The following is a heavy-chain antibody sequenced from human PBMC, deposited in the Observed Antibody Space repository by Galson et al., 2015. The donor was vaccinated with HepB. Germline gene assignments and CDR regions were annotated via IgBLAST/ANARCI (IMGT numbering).Heavy chain of an antibody. J-gene: IGHJ6*03. CDR3: ARDAPDEEMATIFVNYMDV. CDR2: INPSGGST. D-gene: IGHD5-24*01. Sequence: QSGAEVKKPGESLKISCKASGYTFTSYYMHWVRQAPGQGLEWMGIINPSGGSTNYAQKFQGRVTMTRDTSTSTVYMELSSLRSEDTAVYYCARDAPDEEMATIFVNYMDVWGKGTTVTVSS. V-gene: IGHV1-46*01. CDR1: GYTFTSYY.